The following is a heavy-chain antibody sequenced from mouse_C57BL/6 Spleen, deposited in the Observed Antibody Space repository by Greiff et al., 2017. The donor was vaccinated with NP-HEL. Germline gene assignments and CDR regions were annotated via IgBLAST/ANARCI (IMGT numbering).Heavy chain of an antibody. Sequence: QVQLKESGAELVKPGASVKISCKASGYAFSSYWMNWVKQRPGKGLEWIGQIYPGDGDTNYNGKFKGKATLTADKSSSTAYMQLSSLTSEDSAVYFCARYGYDGPFAYWGQGTLVTVSA. V-gene: IGHV1-80*01. CDR2: IYPGDGDT. D-gene: IGHD2-2*01. J-gene: IGHJ3*01. CDR1: GYAFSSYW. CDR3: ARYGYDGPFAY.